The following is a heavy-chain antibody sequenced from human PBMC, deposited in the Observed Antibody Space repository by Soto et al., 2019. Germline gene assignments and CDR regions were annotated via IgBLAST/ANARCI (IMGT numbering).Heavy chain of an antibody. CDR3: ARTSYCGGDCYNYYYYYGMDV. CDR1: GGSFSGYY. V-gene: IGHV4-34*01. J-gene: IGHJ6*02. D-gene: IGHD2-21*02. Sequence: SETLSLTCAVYGGSFSGYYWSWIRQPPGKGLEWIGEINHSGSTNYNPSLKSRVTISVDTSKNQFSLKLSSVTAADTAVYYCARTSYCGGDCYNYYYYYGMDVWGQGTTVTVS. CDR2: INHSGST.